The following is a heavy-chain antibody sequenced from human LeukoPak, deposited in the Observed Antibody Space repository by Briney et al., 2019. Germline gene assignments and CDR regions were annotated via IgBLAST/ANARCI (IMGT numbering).Heavy chain of an antibody. CDR2: IGSAGYT. CDR3: VRQPDSARYGFDY. CDR1: GFTFDNND. V-gene: IGHV3-13*01. J-gene: IGHJ4*02. Sequence: PGGSLRLSCEVSGFTFDNNDMHWVRQTTGKGLEWVSAIGSAGYTYYADSVRGRFTITRDNARQSLYLQMNSLRVEDTAVYHCVRQPDSARYGFDYWGRGIQVTVSS. D-gene: IGHD1-14*01.